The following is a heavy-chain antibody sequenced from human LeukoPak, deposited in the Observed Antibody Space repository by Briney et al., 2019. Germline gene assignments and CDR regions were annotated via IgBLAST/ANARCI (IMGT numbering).Heavy chain of an antibody. CDR3: ARLYYYASSGYDALDI. CDR1: VYTFTIYD. J-gene: IGHJ3*02. CDR2: MDVSSGKT. V-gene: IGHV1-8*01. D-gene: IGHD3-22*01. Sequence: ASVTVSFKTSVYTFTIYDINWVRQATGQGLEWMGGMDVSSGKTAYAQKFLGRVTITRNTSISTAYMELSSLTSEDTAVYYCARLYYYASSGYDALDIWGQGTMVTVSS.